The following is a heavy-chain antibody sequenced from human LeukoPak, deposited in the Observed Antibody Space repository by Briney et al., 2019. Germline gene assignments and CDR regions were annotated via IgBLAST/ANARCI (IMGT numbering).Heavy chain of an antibody. V-gene: IGHV3-23*01. CDR1: GFTFNNYA. J-gene: IGHJ6*02. CDR2: IGGSNGIT. Sequence: GGSLRLSCAASGFTFNNYAMNWVCQAPGKGLEWVSVIGGSNGITLYVGSVKGRFTISRDNSKNTLYLQMNSLRAEDTAVYYCARDLVSGYSSSWYDYYYYGMDVWGQGTTVTVSS. D-gene: IGHD6-13*01. CDR3: ARDLVSGYSSSWYDYYYYGMDV.